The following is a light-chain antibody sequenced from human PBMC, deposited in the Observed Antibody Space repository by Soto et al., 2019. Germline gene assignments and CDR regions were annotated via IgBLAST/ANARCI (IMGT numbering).Light chain of an antibody. CDR2: DAP. Sequence: DIQVTQSPSTRSASVVCXXAITFLASQRISSWLAWYQQKPGKAPKLLIYDAPSLESGVPSRFSGSGSGTEFTLTISSLQPDDFATYYCQQYNSYSRTFGQGAKVDIK. CDR1: QRISSW. V-gene: IGKV1-5*01. J-gene: IGKJ1*01. CDR3: QQYNSYSRT.